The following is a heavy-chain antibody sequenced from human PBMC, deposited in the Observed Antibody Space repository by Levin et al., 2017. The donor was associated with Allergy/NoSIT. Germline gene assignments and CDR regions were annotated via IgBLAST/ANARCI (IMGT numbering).Heavy chain of an antibody. J-gene: IGHJ4*02. CDR1: GGPISSYY. CDR2: IHDSGST. CDR3: ASRFHDSSGCLHDY. Sequence: SETLSLTCTVSGGPISSYYWMWIRQSPGKGLEYIGYIHDSGSTNYNPSLSSRVTISVDTSKNQFSLKLSSVTAADTAVYYCASRFHDSSGCLHDYWGQGTLVTVSS. V-gene: IGHV4-59*01. D-gene: IGHD3-22*01.